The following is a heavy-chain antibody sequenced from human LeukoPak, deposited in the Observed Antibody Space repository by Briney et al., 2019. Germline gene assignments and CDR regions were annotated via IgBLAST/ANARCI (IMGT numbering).Heavy chain of an antibody. V-gene: IGHV3-30*18. J-gene: IGHJ4*02. CDR2: ISYDGSNK. D-gene: IGHD5-12*01. CDR1: GFTFSSYG. CDR3: AKSMIRQWLRSGIDY. Sequence: GRSLRLSCAASGFTFSSYGMHWVRQAPGKGLEWVAVISYDGSNKYYADSVKGRFTISRDNYKNTLYLQMNSLRAEDTAVYYCAKSMIRQWLRSGIDYWGQGTLVTVSS.